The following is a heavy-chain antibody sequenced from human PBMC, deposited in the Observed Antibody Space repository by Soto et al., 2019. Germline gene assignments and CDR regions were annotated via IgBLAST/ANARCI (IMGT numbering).Heavy chain of an antibody. CDR2: IYYSGST. J-gene: IGHJ6*02. D-gene: IGHD1-1*01. CDR3: ARVRLGGSYYYYYGMDV. V-gene: IGHV4-59*01. Sequence: SETLSLTCTVSGGSIGGSYWSWIRQPPGKGLEWIGYIYYSGSTNYNPSLKSRVTISVDTSKNQFSLKLSSVTAADTAVYYCARVRLGGSYYYYYGMDVWGQGTTVTVSS. CDR1: GGSIGGSY.